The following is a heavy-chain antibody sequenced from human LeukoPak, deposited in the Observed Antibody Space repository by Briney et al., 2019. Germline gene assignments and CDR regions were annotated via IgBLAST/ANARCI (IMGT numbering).Heavy chain of an antibody. CDR2: INPNSGGT. Sequence: ASVKVSCKASGYTFTGSYMHWVRQAPGQGLEWMGWINPNSGGTNYAQKFQGRVTMTRDTSISTAYMELSRLRSDGTAVYYCARSYYGSGSTFDYWGQGTLVTVSS. D-gene: IGHD3-10*01. J-gene: IGHJ4*02. CDR3: ARSYYGSGSTFDY. V-gene: IGHV1-2*02. CDR1: GYTFTGSY.